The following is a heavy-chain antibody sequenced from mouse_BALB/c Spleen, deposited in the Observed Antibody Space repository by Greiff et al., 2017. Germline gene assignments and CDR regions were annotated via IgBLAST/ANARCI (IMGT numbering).Heavy chain of an antibody. CDR1: GYSITSDYA. Sequence: EVQGVESGPGLVKPSQSLSLTCTVTGYSITSDYAWNWIRQFPGNKLEWMGYISYSGSTSYNPSLKSRISITRDTSKNQFFLQLNSVTTEDTATYYCARGDGSREAWFAYWGQGTLVTVSA. J-gene: IGHJ3*01. D-gene: IGHD1-1*01. CDR2: ISYSGST. CDR3: ARGDGSREAWFAY. V-gene: IGHV3-2*02.